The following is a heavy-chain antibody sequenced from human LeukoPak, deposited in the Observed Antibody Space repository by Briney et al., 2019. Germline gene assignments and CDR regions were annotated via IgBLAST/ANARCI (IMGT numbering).Heavy chain of an antibody. CDR3: ARGGTMVRGGIYYFDY. V-gene: IGHV5-51*01. J-gene: IGHJ4*02. Sequence: GESLKISCKGSGYTFTTYWIGWVRQMPGKGLERMGIIYAGDSDTRYSPSFQGQVTFSADKSISTAYLQWSSLKASDTAMYYCARGGTMVRGGIYYFDYWGQGTLVTVSS. CDR1: GYTFTTYW. D-gene: IGHD3-10*01. CDR2: IYAGDSDT.